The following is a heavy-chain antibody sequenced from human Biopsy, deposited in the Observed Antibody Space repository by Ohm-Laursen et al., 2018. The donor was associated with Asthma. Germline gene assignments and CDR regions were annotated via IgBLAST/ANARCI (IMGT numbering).Heavy chain of an antibody. CDR1: GYTFTSYY. D-gene: IGHD1-26*01. CDR2: INPSSGST. V-gene: IGHV1-46*01. Sequence: ASVKVSCNASGYTFTSYYMHWVRQTPGQGLEWMGIINPSSGSTSYAQKFQGRVTMTRDTSTSTVYMELSSLRSEDTAVYYCARAGALIVGATMGYWGQGTLVTVSS. CDR3: ARAGALIVGATMGY. J-gene: IGHJ4*02.